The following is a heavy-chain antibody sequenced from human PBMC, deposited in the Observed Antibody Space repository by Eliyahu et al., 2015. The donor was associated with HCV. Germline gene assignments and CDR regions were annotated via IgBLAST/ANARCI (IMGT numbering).Heavy chain of an antibody. CDR3: ARCYYYGKFVDS. J-gene: IGHJ4*02. V-gene: IGHV4-34*01. Sequence: QVQLQQWGAGLLKPSETLSLTCAVSGGSLSVYYWSWIRQSPGKGLEWIGEISHGGSTNYNPSLESRVTISIDTSKNQFSLNLTSVTAADTAVYYCARCYYYGKFVDSWGQGSLVTVSS. CDR1: GGSLSVYY. CDR2: ISHGGST. D-gene: IGHD3-10*01.